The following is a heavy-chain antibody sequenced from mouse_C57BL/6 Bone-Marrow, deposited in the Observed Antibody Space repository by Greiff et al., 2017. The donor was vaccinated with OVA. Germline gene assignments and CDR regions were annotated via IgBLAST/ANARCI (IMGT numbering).Heavy chain of an antibody. V-gene: IGHV14-4*01. J-gene: IGHJ4*01. CDR1: GFDIKDAY. Sequence: VQLKESGAELVRPGASVKLSCTASGFDIKDAYMHWVKQRPEQGLEWIGWIDPENGDTDYASKFPGKATITAYTSSNTAYLQHSSLTSEDTAIYYCTTALVDDGGQGTSGTVSS. D-gene: IGHD2-10*02. CDR2: IDPENGDT. CDR3: TTALVDD.